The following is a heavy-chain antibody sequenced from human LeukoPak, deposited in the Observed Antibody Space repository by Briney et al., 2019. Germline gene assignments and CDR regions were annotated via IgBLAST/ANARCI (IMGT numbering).Heavy chain of an antibody. V-gene: IGHV3-23*01. CDR1: GFTFNTYA. CDR2: ISGSGGST. J-gene: IGHJ4*02. CDR3: AKNLGPVDY. Sequence: GGSLRLSCAASGFTFNTYAMSWVRQAPGKGREWVSAISGSGGSTYYADSVKGRFTISRDTSKNTLYLQMNSLRAEDTAVYYCAKNLGPVDYWGQGTLVTVSS.